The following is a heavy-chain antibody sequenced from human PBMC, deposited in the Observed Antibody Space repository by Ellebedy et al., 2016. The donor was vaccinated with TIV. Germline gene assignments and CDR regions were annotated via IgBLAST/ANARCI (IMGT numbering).Heavy chain of an antibody. CDR2: IYYSGST. CDR3: ASQGGVHGGLGYFDY. V-gene: IGHV4-59*01. J-gene: IGHJ4*02. D-gene: IGHD2-8*02. Sequence: SETLSLXXTVSGGSISGYFWSWIRQPPGKGLEWIGYIYYSGSTSYNPSLKSRVTISVDTSRNQFSLKLSSVTAADTAVYYCASQGGVHGGLGYFDYWGQGALVTVSS. CDR1: GGSISGYF.